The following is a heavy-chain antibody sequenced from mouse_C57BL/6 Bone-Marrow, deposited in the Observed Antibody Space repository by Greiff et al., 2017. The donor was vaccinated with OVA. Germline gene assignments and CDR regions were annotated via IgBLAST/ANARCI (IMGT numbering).Heavy chain of an antibody. J-gene: IGHJ2*01. CDR3: AREGDYYGSKYYFDY. D-gene: IGHD1-1*01. Sequence: VQLQESGAELARPGASVKLSCKASGYTFTSYGISWVKQRTGQGLEWIGEIYPRSGNTYYNEKFKGKATLTADKSSSTAYMELRSLTSEDSAVYFCAREGDYYGSKYYFDYWGQGTTLTVSS. CDR2: IYPRSGNT. CDR1: GYTFTSYG. V-gene: IGHV1-81*01.